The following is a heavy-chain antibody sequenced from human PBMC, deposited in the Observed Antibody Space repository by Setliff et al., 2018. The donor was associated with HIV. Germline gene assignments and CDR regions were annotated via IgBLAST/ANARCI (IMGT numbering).Heavy chain of an antibody. J-gene: IGHJ4*02. CDR1: GFTFSNAW. V-gene: IGHV3-15*07. Sequence: GGSLRLSCAASGFTFSNAWMNWVRQAPGKGLEWVGRIKSKTDGGTTDYAAPVKGRFTISRDDSKNTLYLQMNSLKTEDTAVYYCTTDLGGSYHGWNYWGQGTRVTVSS. D-gene: IGHD1-26*01. CDR3: TTDLGGSYHGWNY. CDR2: IKSKTDGGTT.